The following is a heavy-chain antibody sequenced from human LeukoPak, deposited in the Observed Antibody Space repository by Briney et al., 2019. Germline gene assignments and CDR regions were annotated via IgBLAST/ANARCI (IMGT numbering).Heavy chain of an antibody. V-gene: IGHV3-30*02. Sequence: GGSLRLSCAASGFTFSSYGMHWVRQAPGKGLEWVAFIRYDGSNKYYADSVKGRFTISRDNSKNTLYLQMNSLRAEDTAVYYCAKDHDVLMVYAIDYWGQGTLVTVSS. D-gene: IGHD2-8*01. J-gene: IGHJ4*02. CDR3: AKDHDVLMVYAIDY. CDR1: GFTFSSYG. CDR2: IRYDGSNK.